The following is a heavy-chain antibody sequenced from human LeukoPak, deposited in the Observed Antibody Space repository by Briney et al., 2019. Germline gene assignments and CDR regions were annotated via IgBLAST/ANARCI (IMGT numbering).Heavy chain of an antibody. D-gene: IGHD6-13*01. CDR2: ISSSSSYT. J-gene: IGHJ4*02. V-gene: IGHV3-11*03. CDR1: GFTFSDYY. Sequence: NPGGSLRLSCAASGFTFSDYYMSWIRQAPGKGLEWVSYISSSSSYTNYADSVKGRFTISRDNAKNSLYLQMNSLRAEDTAVYYCASGSSSWYSFGDWGQGNQVTVSS. CDR3: ASGSSSWYSFGD.